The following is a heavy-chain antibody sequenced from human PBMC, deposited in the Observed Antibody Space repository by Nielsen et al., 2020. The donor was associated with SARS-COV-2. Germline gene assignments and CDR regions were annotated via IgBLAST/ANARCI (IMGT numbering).Heavy chain of an antibody. J-gene: IGHJ5*02. Sequence: SETLSLTCTVSGGSISSSSYYWGWIRQPPGKGLEWIGSIYYSGSTYYNPSLKSRATISVDTSKNQFSLKLSSVTAADTAVYYCARHPYCSGGSCYSLYWFDPWGQGTLVTVSS. V-gene: IGHV4-39*01. CDR3: ARHPYCSGGSCYSLYWFDP. D-gene: IGHD2-15*01. CDR2: IYYSGST. CDR1: GGSISSSSYY.